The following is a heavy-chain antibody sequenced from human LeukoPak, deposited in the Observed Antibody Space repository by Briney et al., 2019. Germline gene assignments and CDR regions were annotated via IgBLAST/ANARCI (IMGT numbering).Heavy chain of an antibody. J-gene: IGHJ4*02. D-gene: IGHD5-18*01. CDR2: IIPIFGTA. Sequence: SVKVSCKASGGTFSRYAISWVRQAPGQGLEWMGRIIPIFGTANYAQKFQGRVTITTDESTSTAYMELSSLRSEDTAVYYCARVVYSYGYDYWGQGTLVTVSS. CDR1: GGTFSRYA. CDR3: ARVVYSYGYDY. V-gene: IGHV1-69*05.